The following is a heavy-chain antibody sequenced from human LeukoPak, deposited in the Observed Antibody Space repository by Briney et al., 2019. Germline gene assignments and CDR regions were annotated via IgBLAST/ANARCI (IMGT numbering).Heavy chain of an antibody. CDR3: ARGGNCGGGTCYSDRGWFDP. CDR2: ISYSASS. V-gene: IGHV4-59*01. J-gene: IGHJ5*02. CDR1: GGSISSYY. Sequence: SETLSLTCTVSGGSISSYYWSWIRQPPGKGLEWLGYISYSASSNYNPSLKSRVTISVDTSKNQFSLKLSSVTAADTAVYYCARGGNCGGGTCYSDRGWFDPWGQGTLVTVSS. D-gene: IGHD2-15*01.